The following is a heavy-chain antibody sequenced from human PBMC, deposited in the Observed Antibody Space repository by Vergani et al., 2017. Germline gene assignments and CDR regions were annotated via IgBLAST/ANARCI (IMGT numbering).Heavy chain of an antibody. CDR1: GGSISSGGYY. Sequence: QVQLQESGPGLVKPSQTLSLTCTVSGGSISSGGYYWSWIRQHPGEGLEWIGYIYYSGSTYYNPYLKSRVTISVDTSENQFSLKLSSVTAADTAVYYCARDFEYSNSFHTFDIWGQGTMVTVSS. D-gene: IGHD6-6*01. J-gene: IGHJ3*02. CDR2: IYYSGST. CDR3: ARDFEYSNSFHTFDI. V-gene: IGHV4-31*03.